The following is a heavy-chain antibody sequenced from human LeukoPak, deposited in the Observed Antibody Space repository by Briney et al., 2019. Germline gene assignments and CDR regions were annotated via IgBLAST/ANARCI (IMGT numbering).Heavy chain of an antibody. CDR2: IYTSGST. Sequence: SETLSLTCTVSGGSISSGSYYWSWIRQPAGKGLEWIGGIYTSGSTNYNPSLKSRVTITVDTSKNQFSLKLSSVTAADTAVYYCARSKPTYYDGSLLEWPARDAFDIWGQGTMVTVSS. V-gene: IGHV4-61*02. CDR1: GGSISSGSYY. D-gene: IGHD3-3*01. CDR3: ARSKPTYYDGSLLEWPARDAFDI. J-gene: IGHJ3*02.